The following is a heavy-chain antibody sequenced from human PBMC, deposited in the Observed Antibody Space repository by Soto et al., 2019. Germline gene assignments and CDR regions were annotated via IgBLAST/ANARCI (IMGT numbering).Heavy chain of an antibody. CDR1: GITFSSYA. D-gene: IGHD2-2*02. V-gene: IGHV3-23*01. CDR2: ISSSGGSS. J-gene: IGHJ5*02. CDR3: AKDRHCTATACYTGGNWFDP. Sequence: GGSLRLSCVVSGITFSSYAMSWVRQAPGRGLEWVSAISSSGGSSYYADSVMGRFTISRDNSKNTLYLQMDSLRAEDTALYYCAKDRHCTATACYTGGNWFDPWGRGTLVTVST.